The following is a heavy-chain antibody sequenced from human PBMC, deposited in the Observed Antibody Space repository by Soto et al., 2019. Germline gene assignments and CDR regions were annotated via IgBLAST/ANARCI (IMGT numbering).Heavy chain of an antibody. Sequence: ASVKVSCKASNYTFTSYGISWVRQAPGQGLEWMGWISVYYGNTNYAQKLQDRVTMTTDTSTSTAYLALRSLTSDDTAVYYCARGGPMWEGGVFDYWGQGALVTVSS. CDR3: ARGGPMWEGGVFDY. V-gene: IGHV1-18*04. CDR2: ISVYYGNT. J-gene: IGHJ4*02. D-gene: IGHD1-26*01. CDR1: NYTFTSYG.